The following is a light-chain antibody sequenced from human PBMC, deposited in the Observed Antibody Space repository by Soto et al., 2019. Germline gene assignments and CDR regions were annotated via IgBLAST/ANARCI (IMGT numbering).Light chain of an antibody. CDR2: AAS. V-gene: IGKV1-27*01. Sequence: DIQMTQSPSSLSSSVGDRVTIACRASQGISTYLAWYQQKPGKVPKLLIYAASTLLSGVPSRFSGSGSGTDFTLTISSLQPEDVATYYCQQYNSYSQFTFGQGTKVDIK. J-gene: IGKJ3*01. CDR1: QGISTY. CDR3: QQYNSYSQFT.